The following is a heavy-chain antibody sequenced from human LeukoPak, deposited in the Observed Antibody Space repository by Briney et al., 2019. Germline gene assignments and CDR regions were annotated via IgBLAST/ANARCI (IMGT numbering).Heavy chain of an antibody. J-gene: IGHJ5*02. CDR2: INHSGST. V-gene: IGHV4-34*01. CDR3: ARCGDFWSNSNNWFDP. CDR1: GGSFSGYY. D-gene: IGHD3-3*01. Sequence: SETLPLTCAVYGGSFSGYYWSWIRQPPGKGLEWIGEINHSGSTNYNPSLKSRVTISVDTSKNQFSLKLSSVTAADTAVYYCARCGDFWSNSNNWFDPWGQGTLVTVSS.